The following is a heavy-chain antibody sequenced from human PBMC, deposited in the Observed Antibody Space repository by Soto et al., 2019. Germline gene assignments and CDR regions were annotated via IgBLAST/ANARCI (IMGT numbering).Heavy chain of an antibody. Sequence: GGSLRLSCAASGFTFSSYSMNWVRQAPGKGLEWVSYISSSSSTIYYADSVKGRFTISRDNAKNSLYLQMNSLRAEDTAVYYCARDTPDYYDSQPGGGDYWGQGTLVTVSS. V-gene: IGHV3-48*01. CDR1: GFTFSSYS. D-gene: IGHD3-3*01. J-gene: IGHJ4*02. CDR3: ARDTPDYYDSQPGGGDY. CDR2: ISSSSSTI.